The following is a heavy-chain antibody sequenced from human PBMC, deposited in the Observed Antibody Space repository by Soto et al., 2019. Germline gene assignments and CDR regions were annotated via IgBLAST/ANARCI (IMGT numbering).Heavy chain of an antibody. D-gene: IGHD3-22*01. V-gene: IGHV3-15*07. Sequence: GGSPRLSFAAPWFTLSKAWMNWVRPAPGKGLEWVGRIKSKTDGGTTDYAAPVKGRFTISRDDSKNTLYLQMNSLKTEDTAVYYCTTDPMIVVVSTERWGQGTMVTVSS. CDR2: IKSKTDGGTT. CDR1: WFTLSKAW. J-gene: IGHJ3*01. CDR3: TTDPMIVVVSTER.